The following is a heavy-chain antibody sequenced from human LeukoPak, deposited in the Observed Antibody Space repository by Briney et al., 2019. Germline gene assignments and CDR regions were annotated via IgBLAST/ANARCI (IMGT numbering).Heavy chain of an antibody. CDR3: ARDLSSSWFDY. V-gene: IGHV3-23*01. CDR2: ISGSGGST. J-gene: IGHJ4*02. Sequence: TGGSLRLSCAASGFTFSSYAMSWVRQAPGKGLEWVSAISGSGGSTYYADSVKGRFTIPRDNSKNTLYLQMNSLRAEDTAVYYCARDLSSSWFDYWGQGTLVTVSS. D-gene: IGHD6-13*01. CDR1: GFTFSSYA.